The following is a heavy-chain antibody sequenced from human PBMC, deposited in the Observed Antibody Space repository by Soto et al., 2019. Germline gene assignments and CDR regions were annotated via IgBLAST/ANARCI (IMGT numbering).Heavy chain of an antibody. CDR3: ATQEFYYDSSGSLIDY. CDR1: GFTFSNHG. CDR2: IWYDGSNK. Sequence: QVQLVASGGGVVQPGRSLRLSCAASGFTFSNHGMHWVRQAPGKGLEWVAVIWYDGSNKYYADSVKGRFTISRDNSKNTLYLQMNSLRAEDTAVYYCATQEFYYDSSGSLIDYWGQGTLVTVSS. D-gene: IGHD3-22*01. J-gene: IGHJ4*02. V-gene: IGHV3-33*01.